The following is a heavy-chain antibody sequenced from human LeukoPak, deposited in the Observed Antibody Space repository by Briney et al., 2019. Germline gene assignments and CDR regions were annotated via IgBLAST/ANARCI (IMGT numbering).Heavy chain of an antibody. Sequence: PSETLSLTCTVSGGSISSSSYYWGWIRQPPGKGLEWIGSIYYSGSTYYNPSLKSRVTISVDTSKNQFSLKLSSVTAADTAVYYCARGSIVRYGGKHDAFDIWGQGTMVTVSS. CDR3: ARGSIVRYGGKHDAFDI. D-gene: IGHD4-23*01. CDR1: GGSISSSSYY. J-gene: IGHJ3*02. V-gene: IGHV4-39*07. CDR2: IYYSGST.